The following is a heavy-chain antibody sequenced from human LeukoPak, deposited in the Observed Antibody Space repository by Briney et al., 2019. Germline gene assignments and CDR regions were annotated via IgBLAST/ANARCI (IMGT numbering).Heavy chain of an antibody. CDR2: INPNSGGT. D-gene: IGHD6-6*01. V-gene: IGHV1-2*04. Sequence: ASVKVSCKASGYTFTGYYMHWVRQAPGQGLEWMGWINPNSGGTNYAQKFQGWVTMTRDTSISTAYMELSRLRSDDTAVYYCARERRSIDGRHFDYWGQGTLVTVSS. CDR3: ARERRSIDGRHFDY. J-gene: IGHJ4*02. CDR1: GYTFTGYY.